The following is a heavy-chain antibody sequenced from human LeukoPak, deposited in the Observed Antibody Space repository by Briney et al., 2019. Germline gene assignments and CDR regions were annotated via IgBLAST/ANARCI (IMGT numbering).Heavy chain of an antibody. D-gene: IGHD4-17*01. CDR3: AKSTVTNYFDN. V-gene: IGHV3-23*01. Sequence: PGGSLRLSCVASGLPLGTYAMSWVRQAPGKGLEWVSSISGSGGSTYYADSVKGRFTISRDDAKYSLYLQMNSLRAEDTAVYYCAKSTVTNYFDNWGQGSLVTVSS. CDR1: GLPLGTYA. CDR2: ISGSGGST. J-gene: IGHJ4*02.